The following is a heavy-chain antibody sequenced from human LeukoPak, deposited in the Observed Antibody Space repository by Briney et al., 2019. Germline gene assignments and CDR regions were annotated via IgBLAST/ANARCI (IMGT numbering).Heavy chain of an antibody. V-gene: IGHV3-23*01. J-gene: IGHJ4*02. CDR1: GLTFSSYS. CDR2: ISGSGGST. CDR3: AGHLGAWRYFDY. Sequence: GGSLRLSCAASGLTFSSYSMNWVRQAPGKGLEWVSAISGSGGSTYYADSVKGRFTISRDNSKNTLYLQMNILRAEDTAVYYCAGHLGAWRYFDYWGQGTLVTVSS. D-gene: IGHD1-26*01.